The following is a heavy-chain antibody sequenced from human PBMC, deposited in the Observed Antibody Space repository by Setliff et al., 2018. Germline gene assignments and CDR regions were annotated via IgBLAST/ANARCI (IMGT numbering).Heavy chain of an antibody. J-gene: IGHJ4*02. CDR3: ARSGMPRLLYVGY. V-gene: IGHV4-61*09. CDR1: GASITSGGFY. D-gene: IGHD2-21*01. Sequence: PSETLSLTCSVSGASITSGGFYWTWIRQPAGKGLEWIGHISPSGSTNYNPSLKSRVAISLDTSKSQFSLRLSSLTAADTAVYYCARSGMPRLLYVGYWGLGTLVTAPQ. CDR2: ISPSGST.